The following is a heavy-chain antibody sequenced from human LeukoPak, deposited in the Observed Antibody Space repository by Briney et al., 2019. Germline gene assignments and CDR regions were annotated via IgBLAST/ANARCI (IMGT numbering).Heavy chain of an antibody. V-gene: IGHV4-4*07. Sequence: PSETLSLTCTVSGASITSFHWTWIRQPAGKGLERIGLIYSSGSTIYNPSLQSRVAMSVDMTKNQLSLKLSSVTAADTAMYYCARKDGDYWGQGTLVTVSS. CDR1: GASITSFH. CDR2: IYSSGST. CDR3: ARKDGDY. D-gene: IGHD6-6*01. J-gene: IGHJ4*02.